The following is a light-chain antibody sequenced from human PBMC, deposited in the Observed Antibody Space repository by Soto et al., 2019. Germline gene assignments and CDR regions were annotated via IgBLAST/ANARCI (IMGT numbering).Light chain of an antibody. CDR3: QSYDSSLSGLV. J-gene: IGLJ1*01. V-gene: IGLV1-40*01. Sequence: QSVLTQPPSVSGAPGRSVTISCTGSSSNIGAGYDVHWYQQLPGTAPKLLIYGNSNRPSGVPDRFSGSKSGTSASLAITGLQAEDEADYYCQSYDSSLSGLVFGTGTKVTVL. CDR1: SSNIGAGYD. CDR2: GNS.